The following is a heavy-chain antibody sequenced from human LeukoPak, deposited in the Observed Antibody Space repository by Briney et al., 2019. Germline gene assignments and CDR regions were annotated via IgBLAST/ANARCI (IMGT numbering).Heavy chain of an antibody. CDR2: IYYSGST. J-gene: IGHJ4*02. CDR3: ARHVYYGSDFDY. Sequence: PSETLSLTCTVSGGSISSYYWSWIRRPPGKGLEWIGYIYYSGSTNYNPSLKSRVTISVDTSKNQFSLKLSSVTAADTAVYYCARHVYYGSDFDYWGQGTLVTVSS. D-gene: IGHD3-10*01. CDR1: GGSISSYY. V-gene: IGHV4-59*08.